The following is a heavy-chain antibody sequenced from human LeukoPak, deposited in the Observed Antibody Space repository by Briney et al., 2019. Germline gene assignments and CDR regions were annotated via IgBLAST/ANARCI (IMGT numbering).Heavy chain of an antibody. J-gene: IGHJ2*01. D-gene: IGHD3-10*01. CDR3: AREVPWVGNFDP. V-gene: IGHV4-30-4*01. CDR1: GGSIRSGDSS. CDR2: IYYSGST. Sequence: PSEPLSLTCTVSGGSIRSGDSSWCWIRQPPGTGLEGIWYIYYSGSTSYSPSLKSRLTISVGTSKNHSSRKLNSVPATATAVYFRAREVPWVGNFDPGGRGPLFTVSS.